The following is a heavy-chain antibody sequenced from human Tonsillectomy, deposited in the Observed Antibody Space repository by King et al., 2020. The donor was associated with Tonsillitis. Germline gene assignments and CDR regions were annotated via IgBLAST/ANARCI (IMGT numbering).Heavy chain of an antibody. CDR2: ISAYNGNT. J-gene: IGHJ6*02. Sequence: QLVQSGAEVKKPGASVKVSCKASGYTFTSHGISWVRQAPGQGLEWMGWISAYNGNTDYAQKLQGRVTMTTDTSTSTAYMELRSLRSDDTDVYYCARYPAFIVVVPTADGVDVWGQGTTVTVSS. V-gene: IGHV1-18*04. D-gene: IGHD2-2*01. CDR3: ARYPAFIVVVPTADGVDV. CDR1: GYTFTSHG.